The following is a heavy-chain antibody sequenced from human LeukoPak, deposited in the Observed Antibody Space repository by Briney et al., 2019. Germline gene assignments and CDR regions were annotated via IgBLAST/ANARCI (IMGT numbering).Heavy chain of an antibody. V-gene: IGHV1-18*01. CDR2: ISAYNGNT. Sequence: ASVKVSCKASGYTFTSYGISWVRQAPGQGLEWMGWISAYNGNTNYAQKLQGRVTMTTVTSTSTAYMELRSLRSDDTAVYYCARAYYDFWSGYFSFAYYGMDVWGQGTTVTVSS. D-gene: IGHD3-3*01. CDR3: ARAYYDFWSGYFSFAYYGMDV. J-gene: IGHJ6*02. CDR1: GYTFTSYG.